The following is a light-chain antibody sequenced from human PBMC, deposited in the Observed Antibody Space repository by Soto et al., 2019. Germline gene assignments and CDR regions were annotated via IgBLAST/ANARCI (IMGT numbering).Light chain of an antibody. Sequence: ERVMTQSPATLSVSPGERVTLSCRASQSVTSNVAWYQHKPGQAPRLLIYAASTRATGIPDRFSGSGSGTEFTLTISSLQSEDFAIYYCQQYNNWPPLSFGGGTKVAI. V-gene: IGKV3-15*01. J-gene: IGKJ4*01. CDR2: AAS. CDR3: QQYNNWPPLS. CDR1: QSVTSN.